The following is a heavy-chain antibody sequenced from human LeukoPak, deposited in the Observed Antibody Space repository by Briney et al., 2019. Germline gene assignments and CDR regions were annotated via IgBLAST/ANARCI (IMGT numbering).Heavy chain of an antibody. Sequence: ASVKVSCKTSGYTFTDYYLHWMRQAPGQGLEWMGWLNPNSGATNYAQKFQGRVTMTRDTSISTAYMDLSRLRSDDTAVYFCARYSIVGATRGFDSWGQGTLVTVSS. V-gene: IGHV1-2*02. CDR2: LNPNSGAT. CDR3: ARYSIVGATRGFDS. D-gene: IGHD1-26*01. CDR1: GYTFTDYY. J-gene: IGHJ4*02.